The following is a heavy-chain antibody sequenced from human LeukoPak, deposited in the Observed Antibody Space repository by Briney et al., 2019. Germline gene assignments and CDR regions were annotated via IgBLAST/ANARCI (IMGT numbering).Heavy chain of an antibody. CDR2: INHSGST. CDR3: AKSNGYGLVDI. Sequence: SETLSLTCAVYGGSFSGYYWSWIRQPPGKGLEWIGEINHSGSTNYNPSLKSRVTISVDTSKNQFSLKLSSVTAADTAVYYCAKSNGYGLVDIWGQGAMVAVSS. J-gene: IGHJ3*02. D-gene: IGHD3-10*01. V-gene: IGHV4-34*01. CDR1: GGSFSGYY.